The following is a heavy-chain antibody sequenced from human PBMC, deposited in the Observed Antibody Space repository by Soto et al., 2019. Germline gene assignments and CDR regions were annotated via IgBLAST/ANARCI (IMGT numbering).Heavy chain of an antibody. CDR2: IYYSGST. CDR3: ARGPPFIAARRGYYYYGMDV. V-gene: IGHV4-59*01. Sequence: LSLTCTVSGGSISSYYWSWIRQPPGKGLEWIGYIYYSGSTNYNPSLKSRVTISVDTSKNQFSLKLSSVTAADTAVYYCARGPPFIAARRGYYYYGMDVWGQGTTVTVSS. J-gene: IGHJ6*02. D-gene: IGHD6-6*01. CDR1: GGSISSYY.